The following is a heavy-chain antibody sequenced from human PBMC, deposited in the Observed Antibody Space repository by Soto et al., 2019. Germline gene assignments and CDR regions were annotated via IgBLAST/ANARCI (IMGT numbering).Heavy chain of an antibody. J-gene: IGHJ4*02. CDR1: GFTFSNYA. Sequence: EVQLLESGGGLVQPGGSLRLSCAAPGFTFSNYAMNWVRQAPGKGLEWVSVISGSGGSTYYADSVKGRFTISRDNSKNTLYLQMNSLRGEDTAVYYCARRSSGWYFDYWGREPWSPSPQ. D-gene: IGHD6-19*01. V-gene: IGHV3-23*01. CDR3: ARRSSGWYFDY. CDR2: ISGSGGST.